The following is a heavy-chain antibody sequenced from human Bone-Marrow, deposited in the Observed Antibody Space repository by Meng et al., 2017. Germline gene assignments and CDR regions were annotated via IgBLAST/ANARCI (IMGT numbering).Heavy chain of an antibody. V-gene: IGHV4-38-2*02. J-gene: IGHJ4*02. D-gene: IGHD6-19*01. CDR3: DGSSAVAGNIDY. CDR2: IYHSGST. CDR1: GYSISSGYY. Sequence: SETLSLTCTVSGYSISSGYYWGWIRQPPGKGLEWIGSIYHSGSTYYNPSLKSRVTISVDTSKNQFSLKLSSVTAADTAVYYCDGSSAVAGNIDYWGQGTLVTGAS.